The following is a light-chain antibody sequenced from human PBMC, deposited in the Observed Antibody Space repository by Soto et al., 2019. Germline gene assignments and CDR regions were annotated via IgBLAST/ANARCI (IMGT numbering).Light chain of an antibody. Sequence: DIQMTQSPSSLSASVGDTVTITCRASQGIGNYLAWYQQKPGKVPKVLISAASTLESGVPSRFRGSGSGTDFTRTISSLQPEDVATYYCQKYDSGPWTFGQGTKVEIK. V-gene: IGKV1-27*01. CDR3: QKYDSGPWT. J-gene: IGKJ1*01. CDR2: AAS. CDR1: QGIGNY.